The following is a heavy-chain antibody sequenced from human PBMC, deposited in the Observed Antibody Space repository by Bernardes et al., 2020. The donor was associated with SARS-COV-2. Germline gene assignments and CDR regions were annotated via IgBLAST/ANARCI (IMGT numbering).Heavy chain of an antibody. Sequence: GGSLRLSCAASGFTFSSYWMYWVRQAPGKGLVWVARINSDGSSASYADSVKGRFTISRDNAKNTLYLQMNSLRVEETAVYYCARGEDDSSGYYFGYNWFDPWGQGTLVTVSS. CDR2: INSDGSSA. J-gene: IGHJ5*02. CDR3: ARGEDDSSGYYFGYNWFDP. V-gene: IGHV3-74*01. CDR1: GFTFSSYW. D-gene: IGHD3-22*01.